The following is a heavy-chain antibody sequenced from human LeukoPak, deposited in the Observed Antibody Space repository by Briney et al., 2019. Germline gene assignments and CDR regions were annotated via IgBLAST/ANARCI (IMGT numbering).Heavy chain of an antibody. D-gene: IGHD2-15*01. V-gene: IGHV5-51*01. CDR2: IYPGDSDT. Sequence: GESLKISFKASGYSFPTYWIGWVRQMPGKGLEWMGIIYPGDSDTRYSPSFQGQVTISADRSISTAYLQWSSLKASDTAIYYCARPKSYCSGGNCYPEYFQHWGQGTLVTVSS. J-gene: IGHJ1*01. CDR3: ARPKSYCSGGNCYPEYFQH. CDR1: GYSFPTYW.